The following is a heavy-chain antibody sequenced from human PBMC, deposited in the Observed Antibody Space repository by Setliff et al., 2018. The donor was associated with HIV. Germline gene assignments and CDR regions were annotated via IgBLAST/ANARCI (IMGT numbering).Heavy chain of an antibody. V-gene: IGHV4-59*08. Sequence: SETLSLTCTVSGGSISSSYWTWTRQPPGKGLEWIGNIHYSGSTNYNPSLKSRVTISVDTSRSQFSLKLRSVSAADTAVYYCARHPLPPMRDYYYYIDVWGKGTTVTVSS. J-gene: IGHJ6*03. CDR3: ARHPLPPMRDYYYYIDV. CDR2: IHYSGST. CDR1: GGSISSSY.